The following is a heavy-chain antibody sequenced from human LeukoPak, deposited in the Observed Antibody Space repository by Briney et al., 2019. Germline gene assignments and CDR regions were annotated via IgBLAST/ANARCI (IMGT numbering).Heavy chain of an antibody. CDR3: AIGTTETGWLY. J-gene: IGHJ4*02. D-gene: IGHD5-24*01. CDR2: IGTAGDT. V-gene: IGHV3-13*01. CDR1: GFTFSSYD. Sequence: GGSLRLSCAASGFTFSSYDMNWVRQATGKGLEWVSAIGTAGDTYYPGSVKGRFTISRENAKNSLYLQMNSLRAGDTAVYYCAIGTTETGWLYWGQGTLVTVSS.